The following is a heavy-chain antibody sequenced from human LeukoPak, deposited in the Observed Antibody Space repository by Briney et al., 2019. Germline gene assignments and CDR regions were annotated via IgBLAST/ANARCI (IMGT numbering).Heavy chain of an antibody. Sequence: SETLSLTCAVYGGSFSGYYWSWIRQPPGKRLEWIGEINHSGSTNYNPSLKSRVTISVDTSKNQFSLKLSSVTAADTAVYYCARGYSSSWYYFDYWGQGTLVTVSS. V-gene: IGHV4-34*01. CDR1: GGSFSGYY. CDR3: ARGYSSSWYYFDY. D-gene: IGHD6-13*01. CDR2: INHSGST. J-gene: IGHJ4*02.